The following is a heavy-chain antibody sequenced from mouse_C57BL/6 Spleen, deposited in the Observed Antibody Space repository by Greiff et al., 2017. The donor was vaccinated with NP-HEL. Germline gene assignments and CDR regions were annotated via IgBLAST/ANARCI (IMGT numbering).Heavy chain of an antibody. V-gene: IGHV5-16*01. Sequence: EVQLQESEGGLVQPGSSMKLSCTASGFTFSDYYMAWVRQVPEKGLEWVANINYDGSSTYYLDSLKSRFIISRDNAKNILYLQMSSLKSEDTATYYCARDLGGGLFAYWGQGTLVTVSA. CDR1: GFTFSDYY. CDR2: INYDGSST. J-gene: IGHJ3*01. D-gene: IGHD4-1*01. CDR3: ARDLGGGLFAY.